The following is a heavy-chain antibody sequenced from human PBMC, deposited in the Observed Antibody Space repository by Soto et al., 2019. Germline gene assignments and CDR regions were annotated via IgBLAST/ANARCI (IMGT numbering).Heavy chain of an antibody. J-gene: IGHJ2*01. CDR1: GFTFSSYA. Sequence: QVQLVESGGGVVQPGRSLRLSCAASGFTFSSYAMHWVRQAPGKGLEWVAVMSYDGSEKYYADSVKGRFTISGDNSKSTLYLQMNSLSTDDTAVYYCARNFGDYGVTWYFDLWGRGTLVTVSS. V-gene: IGHV3-30-3*01. CDR2: MSYDGSEK. CDR3: ARNFGDYGVTWYFDL. D-gene: IGHD4-17*01.